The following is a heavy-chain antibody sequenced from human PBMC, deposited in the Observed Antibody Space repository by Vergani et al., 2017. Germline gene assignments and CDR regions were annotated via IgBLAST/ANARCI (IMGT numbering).Heavy chain of an antibody. Sequence: EVQLLESGGDLVQPGGSLRLSCAAPGSTFIMHAMSWVRQAPGKGLEWVSTLSASDRRTRYADSVKGRFTIARDNSKNTLFLHMNSLRPEDTAVYYCAKVGRSEVAGTFGAFDIWGQGTMVTVSS. CDR2: LSASDRRT. CDR3: AKVGRSEVAGTFGAFDI. D-gene: IGHD6-19*01. J-gene: IGHJ3*02. CDR1: GSTFIMHA. V-gene: IGHV3-23*01.